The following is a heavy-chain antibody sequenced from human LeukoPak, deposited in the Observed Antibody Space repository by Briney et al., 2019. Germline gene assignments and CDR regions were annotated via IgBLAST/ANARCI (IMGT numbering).Heavy chain of an antibody. CDR3: AKDGDWGRYKH. V-gene: IGHV3-23*01. CDR1: GFTFSSHG. J-gene: IGHJ1*01. CDR2: ISPGGEIT. D-gene: IGHD2-21*02. Sequence: GGSLRLSCAASGFTFSSHGMNWVRQAPGKGLEWVSGISPGGEITYYTDSVKGRFTISRDNSKNTQSLQMNSLRAEDTAVYYCAKDGDWGRYKHWGQGTLVTVSS.